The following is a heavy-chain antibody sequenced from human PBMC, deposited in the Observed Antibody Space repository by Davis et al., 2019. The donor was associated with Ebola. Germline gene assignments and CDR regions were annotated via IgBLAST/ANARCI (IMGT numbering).Heavy chain of an antibody. CDR1: GGSVSSGSYY. CDR2: IYYSGST. V-gene: IGHV4-61*01. CDR3: ARGGAYGKGIASPEEFDY. J-gene: IGHJ4*02. Sequence: PSETLSLTCTVSGGSVSSGSYYWSWTRQPPGKGLEWIGIIYYSGSTNYNPTRKSRFTISVDTPKNQFPLKLSSVTPADTAVYYCARGGAYGKGIASPEEFDYWGQGTLVTVSS. D-gene: IGHD6-13*01.